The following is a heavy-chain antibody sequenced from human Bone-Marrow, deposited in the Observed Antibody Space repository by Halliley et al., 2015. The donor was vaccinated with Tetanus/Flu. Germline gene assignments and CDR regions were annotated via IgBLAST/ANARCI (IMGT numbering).Heavy chain of an antibody. D-gene: IGHD2-2*01. Sequence: SLRLSCAASGFTFSDYSMNWVRQSPGKGLGWVSSISTNSAYIYYADSVKGRFTISRDDAKNSLYLQLNSLTVEDTAVYYCAREGPTPVVTPPMDWGQGTLVTVSS. V-gene: IGHV3-21*01. CDR2: ISTNSAYI. CDR1: GFTFSDYS. J-gene: IGHJ4*02. CDR3: AREGPTPVVTPPMD.